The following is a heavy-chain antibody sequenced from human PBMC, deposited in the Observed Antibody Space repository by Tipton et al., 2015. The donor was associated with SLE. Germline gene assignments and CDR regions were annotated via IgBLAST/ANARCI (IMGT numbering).Heavy chain of an antibody. D-gene: IGHD6-13*01. V-gene: IGHV4-38-2*01. CDR2: IYHSGST. CDR3: ARGGIADPFDY. Sequence: LRLSCAVSGYPISSGYYWGWFRQPPGKGLEGIGSIYHSGSTYYNPSLQSRVTISVDTSKNQFSLKLSSVTAADTAVYYCARGGIADPFDYWGQGTLVTVSS. CDR1: GYPISSGYY. J-gene: IGHJ4*02.